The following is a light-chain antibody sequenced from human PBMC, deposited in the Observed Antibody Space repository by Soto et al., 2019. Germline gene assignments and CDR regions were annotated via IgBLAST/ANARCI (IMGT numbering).Light chain of an antibody. CDR3: QQYGMSPWT. CDR1: QSISSSY. CDR2: GAS. J-gene: IGKJ1*01. V-gene: IGKV3-20*01. Sequence: DIVLTQSPGTLSLSPGERATLSCRASQSISSSYLAWYQQRPGQAPRLLIYGASSRATGIPDRFSGSGSGTDFTLTISRLAPEDFAVYYCQQYGMSPWTFGQGTKVEI.